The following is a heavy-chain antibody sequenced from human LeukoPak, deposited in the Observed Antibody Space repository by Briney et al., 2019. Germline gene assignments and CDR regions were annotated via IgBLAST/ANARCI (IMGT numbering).Heavy chain of an antibody. Sequence: GASVKVSCKASGYTFTGYYMHWVRQAPGQGLEWMAWINPNSGATKYAQKFQGRVTVTRDTSISTAYMELNSLQYDDSAVYYCARGNPRLAAHDSWGQGTLVTVSS. D-gene: IGHD6-25*01. CDR3: ARGNPRLAAHDS. CDR2: INPNSGAT. CDR1: GYTFTGYY. V-gene: IGHV1-2*02. J-gene: IGHJ4*02.